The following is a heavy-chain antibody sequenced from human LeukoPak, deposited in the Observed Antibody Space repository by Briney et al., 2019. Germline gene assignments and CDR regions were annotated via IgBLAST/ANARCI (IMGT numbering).Heavy chain of an antibody. Sequence: GSLRLSCAASRFTFSSYAMSWVRQAPGKGLEWVSAISGSGGSTYYADSVKGRFTISRDNSKNTLYLQMNSLRAEDTAVYYCAKDAGYCSGGSCPHYFDYWGQGTLVTVSS. CDR1: RFTFSSYA. CDR2: ISGSGGST. J-gene: IGHJ4*02. CDR3: AKDAGYCSGGSCPHYFDY. D-gene: IGHD2-15*01. V-gene: IGHV3-23*01.